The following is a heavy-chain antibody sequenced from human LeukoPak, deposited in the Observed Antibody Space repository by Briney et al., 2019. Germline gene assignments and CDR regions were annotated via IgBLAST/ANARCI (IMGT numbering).Heavy chain of an antibody. J-gene: IGHJ4*02. V-gene: IGHV3-21*04. CDR3: ARVSSSSAWYYYFDY. D-gene: IGHD6-19*01. CDR2: ISSSSSYI. Sequence: GGSLRLSCAASGFTFSSYSMNWVRQAPGKGLEWVSSISSSSSYIYYADSVKGRFTISRDNAKNSLYLQMNSLRAEDTAVYYCARVSSSSAWYYYFDYWGQGTLVTVSS. CDR1: GFTFSSYS.